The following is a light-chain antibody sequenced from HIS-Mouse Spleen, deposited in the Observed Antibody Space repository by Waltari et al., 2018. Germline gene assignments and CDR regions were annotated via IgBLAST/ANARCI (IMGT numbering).Light chain of an antibody. CDR2: DVS. CDR1: SSDVGGYNS. J-gene: IGLJ1*01. CDR3: CSYAGSYTYV. V-gene: IGLV2-11*01. Sequence: SALTQPRSVSRSPGQSVTTSCTGTSSDVGGYNSVSWYQQHPGKAPKLMIYDVSKRPSGVPDRFSGSKSGNTASLTISGLQAEDEADYYCCSYAGSYTYVFGTGTKVTVL.